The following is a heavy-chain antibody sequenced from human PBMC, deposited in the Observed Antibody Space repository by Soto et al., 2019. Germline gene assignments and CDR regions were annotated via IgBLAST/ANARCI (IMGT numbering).Heavy chain of an antibody. CDR2: ISWNSGSI. J-gene: IGHJ6*01. CDR1: GFTFDDYA. D-gene: IGHD6-19*01. CDR3: AREKVTAVAEYKYYYGMDV. Sequence: GGSLRLSCAASGFTFDDYAMHWVRQAPGKGLEWVSGISWNSGSIGYADSVKGRFTISRDNAKNSLYLQMNSLRAEDTAVYFCAREKVTAVAEYKYYYGMDVWGQGTTVTVSS. V-gene: IGHV3-9*01.